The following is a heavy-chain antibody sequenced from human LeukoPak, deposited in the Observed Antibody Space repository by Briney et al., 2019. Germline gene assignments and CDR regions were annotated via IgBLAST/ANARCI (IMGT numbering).Heavy chain of an antibody. Sequence: ASVKVSCKAFGYTFTSYDINWVRQATGQGLEWMGWMNPNSGNTGYAQKFQGRVTMTRNTSISTAYMELSSLRSEDTAVYYCASYDILTGYLGYWGQGTLVTVSS. J-gene: IGHJ4*02. D-gene: IGHD3-9*01. V-gene: IGHV1-8*01. CDR2: MNPNSGNT. CDR3: ASYDILTGYLGY. CDR1: GYTFTSYD.